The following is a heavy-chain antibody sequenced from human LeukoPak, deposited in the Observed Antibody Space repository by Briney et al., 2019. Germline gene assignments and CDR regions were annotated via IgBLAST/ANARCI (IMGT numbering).Heavy chain of an antibody. J-gene: IGHJ5*02. CDR1: DYALTNHF. CDR2: ILHTGRT. D-gene: IGHD6-13*01. Sequence: SETLSLTCAVHDYALTNHFWIWIRQPPGKGLEWIGEILHTGRTHYNPSFESRVTISLDTSKNQFFPNLTSVTAADTAVYYCARGPAAVHPWGQGTLVTVSS. CDR3: ARGPAAVHP. V-gene: IGHV4-34*12.